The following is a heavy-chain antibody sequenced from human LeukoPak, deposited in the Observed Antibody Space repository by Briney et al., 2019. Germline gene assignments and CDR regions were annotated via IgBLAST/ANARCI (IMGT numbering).Heavy chain of an antibody. CDR3: AKDCGGDCYLDGY. J-gene: IGHJ4*02. D-gene: IGHD2-21*01. CDR1: GFRFSNYA. Sequence: GGSLRLSCSASGFRFSNYAMSWVRQVPGKGLDWVSSISDSGVSTYYTDSVRGRFSISRDNSKNTLYLQMDSLRAEDTAIYYCAKDCGGDCYLDGYWGQGTLVSVSS. CDR2: ISDSGVST. V-gene: IGHV3-23*01.